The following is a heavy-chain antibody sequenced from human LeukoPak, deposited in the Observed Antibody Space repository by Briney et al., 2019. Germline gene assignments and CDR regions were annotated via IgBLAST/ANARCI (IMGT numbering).Heavy chain of an antibody. J-gene: IGHJ5*02. Sequence: PGGSLRLSCAASGFTFSSYWMHWVRQAPGKGLVWVSRVNNDGSTTNYADSVKGRFTISRDNTKNTLYLQMNSLRAEDTAMYYCARLGAPYDKDEYRWDQGALVTVSS. V-gene: IGHV3-74*01. CDR2: VNNDGSTT. D-gene: IGHD3-16*01. CDR3: ARLGAPYDKDEYR. CDR1: GFTFSSYW.